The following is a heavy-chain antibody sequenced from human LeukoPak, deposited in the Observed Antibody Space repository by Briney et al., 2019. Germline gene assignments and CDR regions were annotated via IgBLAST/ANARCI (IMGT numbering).Heavy chain of an antibody. D-gene: IGHD2-2*01. Sequence: GASVKVSCKASGYTFTSYYMHWVRQAPGQGLEWMGIINPSGGSTSYAQKFQGRVTITADESTSTAYMELSSLRSEDTAVYYCARDVAPAAYYFDYWGQGTLVTVSS. CDR3: ARDVAPAAYYFDY. V-gene: IGHV1-46*01. CDR2: INPSGGST. J-gene: IGHJ4*02. CDR1: GYTFTSYY.